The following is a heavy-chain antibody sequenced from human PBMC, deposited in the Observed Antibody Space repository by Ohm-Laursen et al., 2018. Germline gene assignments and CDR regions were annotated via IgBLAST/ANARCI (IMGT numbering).Heavy chain of an antibody. CDR3: AVSEVRYSFTYLADF. J-gene: IGHJ4*02. D-gene: IGHD3-9*01. CDR2: IYYSGST. V-gene: IGHV4-4*07. CDR1: GGSLSNYY. Sequence: TLSLTCTVSGGSLSNYYWNWVRQPAGKGLEWMGRIYYSGSTNYNPSLKGRVTMSVDTSRNQFSLKLTSVTAADTAVYYCAVSEVRYSFTYLADFWGQGTLVTVPS.